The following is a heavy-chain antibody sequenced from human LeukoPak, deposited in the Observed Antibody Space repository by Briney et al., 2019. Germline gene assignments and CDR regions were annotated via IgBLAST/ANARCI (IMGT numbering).Heavy chain of an antibody. Sequence: GGSLRLSCAASGFNFDDYGMSWVRQTPGKGLEWVSGINWSGESTGYDDSVKGRFTISRDNAKNSLHLQMNSLRAEDTASYHCVRRKINYDSTGYYYYFDYWGQGTLVTVSS. D-gene: IGHD3-22*01. V-gene: IGHV3-20*01. J-gene: IGHJ4*02. CDR3: VRRKINYDSTGYYYYFDY. CDR2: INWSGEST. CDR1: GFNFDDYG.